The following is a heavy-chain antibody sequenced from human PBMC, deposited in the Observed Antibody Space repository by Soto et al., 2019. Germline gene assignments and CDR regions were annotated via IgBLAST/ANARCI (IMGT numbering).Heavy chain of an antibody. D-gene: IGHD7-27*01. V-gene: IGHV4-59*11. CDR3: TRANWYSEY. CDR2: IYYNGNT. CDR1: CGSIINHY. J-gene: IGHJ4*02. Sequence: QVQLQESGPGLVKPSETLSLTCSVSCGSIINHYWSWIRQPPGKGLEWIGYIYYNGNTNYNPSLKSRVTMSVDTSRNQISLKLTTVTAADTAVYYCTRANWYSEYWGQGTLVTVSS.